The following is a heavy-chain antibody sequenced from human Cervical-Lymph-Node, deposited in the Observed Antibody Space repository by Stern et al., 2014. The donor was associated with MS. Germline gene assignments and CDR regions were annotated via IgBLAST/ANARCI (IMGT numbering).Heavy chain of an antibody. CDR1: GGSISSGSYY. Sequence: QLQLQESGPGLVKPSQTLSLTCTVSGGSISSGSYYWSWIRQPAGKGLEWIGRIYTSGRPNYNPSLKSRGTISVDMSKNPFSLKLSSGTAADTAVYYCARAAGWFDYWGQGTLVTVSS. CDR2: IYTSGRP. CDR3: ARAAGWFDY. D-gene: IGHD2-15*01. V-gene: IGHV4-61*02. J-gene: IGHJ4*02.